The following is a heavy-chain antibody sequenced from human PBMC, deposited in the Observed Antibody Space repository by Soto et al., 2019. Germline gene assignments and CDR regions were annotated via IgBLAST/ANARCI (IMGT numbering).Heavy chain of an antibody. D-gene: IGHD5-18*01. Sequence: PSETLSLTCSVSGDSVSSGTYYWSWIRQPPGKGLEWIGYIYFTGATNHNPSLQSRVTMSRDTSKNQFSLKLSSVTAADTAVYYCARDGNWGYSYGPNYYYGMDVWGQGTTVTVSS. V-gene: IGHV4-61*01. J-gene: IGHJ6*02. CDR3: ARDGNWGYSYGPNYYYGMDV. CDR2: IYFTGAT. CDR1: GDSVSSGTYY.